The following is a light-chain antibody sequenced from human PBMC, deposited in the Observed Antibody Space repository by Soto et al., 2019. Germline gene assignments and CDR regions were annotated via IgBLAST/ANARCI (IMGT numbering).Light chain of an antibody. CDR3: QQYDNLPIT. CDR2: DTS. Sequence: DIQMTPSPSSLSASVGDRVTITCQASQDISNYLNWYQQKPGKAPKLLIYDTSNLETGVPSRFSGRGSGTDVTFTISSLQPGDIATDYCQQYDNLPITVGQGTLLEIK. CDR1: QDISNY. V-gene: IGKV1-33*01. J-gene: IGKJ5*01.